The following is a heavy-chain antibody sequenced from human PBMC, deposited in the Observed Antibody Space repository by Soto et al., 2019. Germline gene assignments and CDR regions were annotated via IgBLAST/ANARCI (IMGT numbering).Heavy chain of an antibody. D-gene: IGHD6-19*01. CDR2: ISGSGGST. J-gene: IGHJ2*01. CDR1: EFTFSSYA. V-gene: IGHV3-23*01. Sequence: EVHLLESGGGLVQPGGSLRLSCAASEFTFSSYAMSWVRQAPGKGLEWVSGISGSGGSTSYADSVKGRVSISRDNSKNTLDLQMNSLGAEDTAVYYCAKAVAGDGYFDLWGRGTLVTVSS. CDR3: AKAVAGDGYFDL.